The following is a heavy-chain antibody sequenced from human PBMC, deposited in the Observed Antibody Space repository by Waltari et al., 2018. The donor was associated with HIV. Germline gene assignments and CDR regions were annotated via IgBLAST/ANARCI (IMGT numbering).Heavy chain of an antibody. D-gene: IGHD2-2*01. CDR3: ARSCSSTSCYDLGYYYYGMDV. Sequence: QVQLVQSGAEVKKPGASVKVSCKASGYTFTSSGISWVRQAPGQGLEWRGWISVYNGNTTYAQKLQGRVTMTTDTSTSTAYMELRSLRSDDTAVYYCARSCSSTSCYDLGYYYYGMDVWGQGTTVTVSS. J-gene: IGHJ6*02. CDR1: GYTFTSSG. V-gene: IGHV1-18*01. CDR2: ISVYNGNT.